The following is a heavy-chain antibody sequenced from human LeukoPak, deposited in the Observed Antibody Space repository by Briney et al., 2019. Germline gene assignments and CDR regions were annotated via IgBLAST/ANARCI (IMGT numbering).Heavy chain of an antibody. CDR2: IKQDGSEK. CDR1: GFTFSTYW. CDR3: ANTMMDGFDI. D-gene: IGHD3-22*01. V-gene: IGHV3-7*02. Sequence: PGGSLRLSCAASGFTFSTYWMTWVRQAPGKGLEWVANIKQDGSEKNYVDSVKGRFTISRDNVKNSVYLQMNSLRGEDTAVYYCANTMMDGFDIWGQGTLVTVSS. J-gene: IGHJ3*02.